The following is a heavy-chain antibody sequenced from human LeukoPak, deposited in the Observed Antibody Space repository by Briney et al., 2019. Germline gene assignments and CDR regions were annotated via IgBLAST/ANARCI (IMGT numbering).Heavy chain of an antibody. CDR1: GYTFTSYG. Sequence: ASVKVSFKASGYTFTSYGISWVRQAPGQGLEWTGWISVYNGNTNYAQKLQGRVTMTTDTSTSTAYMELRSLRSDDTAVYYCARVSITMVRAPDYWGQGTLVTVSS. D-gene: IGHD3-10*01. CDR3: ARVSITMVRAPDY. J-gene: IGHJ4*02. CDR2: ISVYNGNT. V-gene: IGHV1-18*04.